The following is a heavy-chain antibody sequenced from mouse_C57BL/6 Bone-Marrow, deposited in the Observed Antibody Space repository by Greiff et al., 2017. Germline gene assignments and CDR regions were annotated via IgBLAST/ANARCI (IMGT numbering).Heavy chain of an antibody. CDR3: ASEDHYYGSSLYAMDY. CDR1: GYTFTSYW. V-gene: IGHV1-69*01. CDR2: IDPSDSYT. D-gene: IGHD1-1*01. J-gene: IGHJ4*01. Sequence: QVQLQQPGAELVMPGASVKLSCKASGYTFTSYWMPWVKQRPGQGLEWIGEIDPSDSYTNYNQKFKGKSTLTVDKSSSTDYMQLSSLTSEDSAVYYCASEDHYYGSSLYAMDYWGQGTSVTVSS.